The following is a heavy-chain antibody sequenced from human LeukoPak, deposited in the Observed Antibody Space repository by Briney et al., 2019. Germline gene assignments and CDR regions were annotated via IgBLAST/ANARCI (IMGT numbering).Heavy chain of an antibody. J-gene: IGHJ4*02. D-gene: IGHD2-15*01. CDR2: IIPIFGTA. V-gene: IGHV1-69*13. CDR3: AREAGCSGGSCYYSPFDY. Sequence: ASVKVSCKASGGTFISYAISWVRQAPGQGLEWMGGIIPIFGTANYAQKFQGRVTITADESTSTAYMELSSLRSEDTAVYYCAREAGCSGGSCYYSPFDYWGQGTLVTVSS. CDR1: GGTFISYA.